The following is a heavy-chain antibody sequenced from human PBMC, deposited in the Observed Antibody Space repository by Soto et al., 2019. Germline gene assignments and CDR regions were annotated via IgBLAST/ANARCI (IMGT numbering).Heavy chain of an antibody. CDR3: ARAPTIFGVVINYYYYYYMDV. CDR2: MNPNSGNT. V-gene: IGHV1-8*01. D-gene: IGHD3-3*01. CDR1: GYAFTSYD. Sequence: GASVKVSCKASGYAFTSYDINWVRQATGQGLEWMGWMNPNSGNTGYAQKFQGRVTMTRNTSISTAYMELSSLRSEDTAVYYCARAPTIFGVVINYYYYYYMDVWGKGTTVTVSS. J-gene: IGHJ6*03.